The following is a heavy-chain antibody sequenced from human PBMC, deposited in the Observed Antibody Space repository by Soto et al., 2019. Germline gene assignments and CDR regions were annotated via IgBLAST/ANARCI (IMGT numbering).Heavy chain of an antibody. CDR1: GFTLSDHY. J-gene: IGHJ5*02. V-gene: IGHV3-11*05. CDR3: ARGNVGPAGWFDP. Sequence: QVHLVESGGGLVKPGGSLSLACAASGFTLSDHYMSWIRQAPGKGLEWVSYIDNSGSYTNYGDSVKGRFTISRYNAKNSLYLQRNSVRSEDTAVYYCARGNVGPAGWFDPWGQGTLVTVSS. D-gene: IGHD2-15*01. CDR2: IDNSGSYT.